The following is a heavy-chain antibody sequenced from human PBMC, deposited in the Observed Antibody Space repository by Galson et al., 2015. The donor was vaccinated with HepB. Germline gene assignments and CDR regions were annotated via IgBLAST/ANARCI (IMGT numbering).Heavy chain of an antibody. CDR2: ISGYNANT. J-gene: IGHJ4*02. CDR1: GYTFSTYG. CDR3: ARGGVATIGGPTFDY. D-gene: IGHD5-12*01. V-gene: IGHV1-18*01. Sequence: SVKVSCKASGYTFSTYGISWVRQAPGQGLEWMGRISGYNANTNYAEKFQGRVPMTTDTSTSTVYMEGRNLRYDGTAVYCCARGGVATIGGPTFDYWGQGTLVTVSS.